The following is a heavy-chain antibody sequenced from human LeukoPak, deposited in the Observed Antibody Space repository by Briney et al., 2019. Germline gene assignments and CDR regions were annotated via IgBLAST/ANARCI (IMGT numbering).Heavy chain of an antibody. CDR3: ARGFNSYYDSSGYYLDY. J-gene: IGHJ4*02. CDR1: GFTFSSYA. Sequence: TGGSLRLSCAASGFTFSSYAMHWVRQAPGKGLEWVAVISYDGSNKYYADSVKGRFTISRDNAKNSLYLQMNSLRAEDTAVYYCARGFNSYYDSSGYYLDYWGQGTLVTVSS. D-gene: IGHD3-22*01. V-gene: IGHV3-30*04. CDR2: ISYDGSNK.